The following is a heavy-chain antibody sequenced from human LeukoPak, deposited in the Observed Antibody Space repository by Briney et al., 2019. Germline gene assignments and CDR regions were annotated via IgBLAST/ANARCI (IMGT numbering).Heavy chain of an antibody. J-gene: IGHJ5*02. Sequence: SVKVSCKASGGTFSSYAISWVRQAPGQGLEWMGGIIPIFGTANYAQKFQGRVTITADESTSTAYMELSSLRSEDTAVYYCAREGGDAYSNWFDPWGQGTLVTVSS. CDR1: GGTFSSYA. CDR3: AREGGDAYSNWFDP. D-gene: IGHD2-15*01. CDR2: IIPIFGTA. V-gene: IGHV1-69*01.